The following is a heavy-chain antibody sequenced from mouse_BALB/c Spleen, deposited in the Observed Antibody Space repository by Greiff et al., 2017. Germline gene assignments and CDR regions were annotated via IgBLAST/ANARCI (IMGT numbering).Heavy chain of an antibody. D-gene: IGHD1-1*02. V-gene: IGHV1-63*02. CDR3: ARGGNNYYAMDD. J-gene: IGHJ4*01. CDR2: IYPGGGYT. Sequence: QVQLQQSGAELVRPGTSVKISCKASGYTFTNYWLGWVKQRPGHGLEWIGDIYPGGGYTNYNEKFKGKATLTADTSSSTAYMQLSSLTSEDSAVYFCARGGNNYYAMDDWGQGTSVTVSS. CDR1: GYTFTNYW.